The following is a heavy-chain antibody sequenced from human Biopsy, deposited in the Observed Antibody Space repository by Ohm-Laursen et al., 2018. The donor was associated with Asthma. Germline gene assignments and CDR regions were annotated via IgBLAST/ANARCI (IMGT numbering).Heavy chain of an antibody. J-gene: IGHJ6*02. D-gene: IGHD5-12*01. V-gene: IGHV1-69*01. Sequence: SSVKVSYKTSGDSFSNYAISWVRQAPGQGLEWMGGLIPVLGTPDHAQMFEGRVTITADESTSTAYMELSSLSSEDTAVYYCARGYSGSDRIVYFYSGLEVWGQGTMVTVSS. CDR3: ARGYSGSDRIVYFYSGLEV. CDR2: LIPVLGTP. CDR1: GDSFSNYA.